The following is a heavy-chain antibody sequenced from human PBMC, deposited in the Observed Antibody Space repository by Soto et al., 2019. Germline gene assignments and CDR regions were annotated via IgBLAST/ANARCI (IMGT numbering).Heavy chain of an antibody. CDR1: GYTFTNY. J-gene: IGHJ4*02. D-gene: IGHD1-26*01. Sequence: QAQLVQSGAETKRPGTSVKVSCKASGYTFTNYFHWIRRAPGQGLEWWGGMNPNDGDTEYARKFQGRVTLTRATSITTAYMELSSLASDDTAVYYCARENRSYVDWGQGTLVTVSS. V-gene: IGHV1-2*02. CDR3: ARENRSYVD. CDR2: MNPNDGDT.